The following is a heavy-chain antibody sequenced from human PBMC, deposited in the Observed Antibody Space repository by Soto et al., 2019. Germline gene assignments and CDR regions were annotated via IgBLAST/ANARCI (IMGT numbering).Heavy chain of an antibody. CDR1: GGSISSYY. Sequence: SETLSLTCTVSGGSISSYYWSWIRQPPGKGLEWIGYIYYSGSTNYNPSLKSRVTVSVDTSKNQFSLKLSSVTAADTAVYYCARDGDTMVRGLDYYYGMDVWGQGTTVTISS. J-gene: IGHJ6*02. CDR2: IYYSGST. CDR3: ARDGDTMVRGLDYYYGMDV. D-gene: IGHD3-10*01. V-gene: IGHV4-59*01.